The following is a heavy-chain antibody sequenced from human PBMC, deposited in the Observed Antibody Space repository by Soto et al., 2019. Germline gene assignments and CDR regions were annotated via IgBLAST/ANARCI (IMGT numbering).Heavy chain of an antibody. CDR2: IYYSGST. D-gene: IGHD2-15*01. CDR3: TRGVVTLLYGMDV. Sequence: PSETLSLTCTVSGGSISSGGYYWSWIRQHPGKGLEWIGYIYYSGSTYYNPSLKSRVTISVDTSKNQFSLKTEDTAVYFCTRGVVTLLYGMDVWGQGTTVTVSS. CDR1: GGSISSGGYY. V-gene: IGHV4-31*05. J-gene: IGHJ6*02.